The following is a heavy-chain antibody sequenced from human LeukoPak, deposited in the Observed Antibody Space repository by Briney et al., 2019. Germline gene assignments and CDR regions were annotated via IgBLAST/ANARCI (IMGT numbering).Heavy chain of an antibody. CDR2: IYHSGST. CDR3: ARDEGYCSSTSCYVWFDP. Sequence: SETLSLTCAVSGGSISSGGYSWSWVRQPPGKGLEWIVYIYHSGSTYYNPALKRRVTISVDRSKNQLSLKLSSVTAADTAVYYCARDEGYCSSTSCYVWFDPWGQGTLVTVSS. J-gene: IGHJ5*02. D-gene: IGHD2-2*01. V-gene: IGHV4-30-2*01. CDR1: GGSISSGGYS.